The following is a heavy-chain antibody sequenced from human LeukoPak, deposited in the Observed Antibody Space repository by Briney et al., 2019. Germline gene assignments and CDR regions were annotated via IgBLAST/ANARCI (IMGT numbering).Heavy chain of an antibody. CDR2: IYPGDSGP. D-gene: IGHD1-26*01. CDR1: GYSFTSYC. J-gene: IGHJ3*01. CDR3: GMSGDRVPLQDDVFDV. V-gene: IGHV5-51*01. Sequence: GESLKISCKVSGYSFTSYCIGWVRQIPGKGLEWMGIIYPGDSGPTYSPSFQGQVTISVDKSINTAYLQWSSLQASDTAMYYCGMSGDRVPLQDDVFDVWGQGTMVTVST.